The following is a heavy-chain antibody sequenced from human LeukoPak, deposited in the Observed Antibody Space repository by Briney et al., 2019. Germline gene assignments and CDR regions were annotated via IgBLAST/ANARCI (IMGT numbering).Heavy chain of an antibody. CDR1: GGSISSGGYY. J-gene: IGHJ4*02. Sequence: SETLSLTCTVSGGSISSGGYYWSWIRQHPGKGLEWIGYIYYSGSTNYNPSLKSRVTISVDTSKNQFSLKLSSVTAADTAVYYCAREETGTTNDFDYWGQGTLVTVSS. CDR2: IYYSGST. D-gene: IGHD1-1*01. CDR3: AREETGTTNDFDY. V-gene: IGHV4-31*03.